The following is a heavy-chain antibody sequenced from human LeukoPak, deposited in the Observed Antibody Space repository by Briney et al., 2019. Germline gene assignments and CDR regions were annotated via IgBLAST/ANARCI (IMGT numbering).Heavy chain of an antibody. CDR2: IIPIFGSA. D-gene: IGHD1-26*01. Sequence: GASVKVSCKASGDIFNSYSISWVRQAPGQGLEWMGGIIPIFGSANYAQKFQGRVTITTDQSTTAAYMELSSLSSEDTAVYYCARVGRSRGSLPNSYYYMDVWAKGPRSPSP. J-gene: IGHJ6*03. V-gene: IGHV1-69*05. CDR1: GDIFNSYS. CDR3: ARVGRSRGSLPNSYYYMDV.